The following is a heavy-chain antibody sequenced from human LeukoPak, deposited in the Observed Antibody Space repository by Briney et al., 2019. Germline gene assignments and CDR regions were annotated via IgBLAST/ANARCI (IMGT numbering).Heavy chain of an antibody. CDR3: AELGITMIGGV. J-gene: IGHJ6*04. CDR1: GFTFGDYG. Sequence: GGSLRLSCTASGFTFGDYGMNWVRQAPGKGLEWVSYISSSGSTIYYADSVKGRFTISRDNAKNSLYLQMNSLRAEDTAVYYCAELGITMIGGVWGKGTTVTISS. D-gene: IGHD3-10*02. CDR2: ISSSGSTI. V-gene: IGHV3-48*03.